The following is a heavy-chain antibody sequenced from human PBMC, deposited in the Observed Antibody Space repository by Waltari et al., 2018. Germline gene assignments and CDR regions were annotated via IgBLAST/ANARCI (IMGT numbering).Heavy chain of an antibody. D-gene: IGHD2-21*02. CDR2: INHSGSS. V-gene: IGHV4-34*01. J-gene: IGHJ3*02. CDR1: GGSFSGYY. Sequence: QVQLQQWGAGLLKPSETLSLTCAVYGGSFSGYYWSWIRQPPGKGLEWIGEINHSGSSKYNPALKSRVTISGGTSKNQFSLKPSSVTAADTAVYYCARLAPNIVVVTAYAFDIWGQGTMVTVSS. CDR3: ARLAPNIVVVTAYAFDI.